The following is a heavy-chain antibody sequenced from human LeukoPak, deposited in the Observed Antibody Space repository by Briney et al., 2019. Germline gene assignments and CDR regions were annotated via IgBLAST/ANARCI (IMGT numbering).Heavy chain of an antibody. D-gene: IGHD3-9*01. CDR1: GFNFSRYA. CDR3: AKDLTGDFDY. J-gene: IGHJ4*02. CDR2: ISGSGGST. Sequence: GSLRILCAGSGFNFSRYAMSRVRQAPGKGLEWVSAISGSGGSTYYADSVKGRFTISRDNSKNTLYLQMNSLRAEDTAVYYCAKDLTGDFDYWGQGTLVTASS. V-gene: IGHV3-23*01.